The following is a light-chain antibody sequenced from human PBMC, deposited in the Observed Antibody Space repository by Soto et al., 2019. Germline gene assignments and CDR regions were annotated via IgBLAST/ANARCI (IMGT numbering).Light chain of an antibody. J-gene: IGKJ1*01. CDR1: QSISSY. CDR3: QQSYSTPRT. Sequence: DIQMTQSPSSLSASVGDRVTITCRASQSISSYLNWYQQKPGKTPKLLIYAASSLQSGVPSRFSGSGSGTDFTLTIRSLQPEDFAMDYGQQSYSTPRTFGQGTKVEI. V-gene: IGKV1-39*01. CDR2: AAS.